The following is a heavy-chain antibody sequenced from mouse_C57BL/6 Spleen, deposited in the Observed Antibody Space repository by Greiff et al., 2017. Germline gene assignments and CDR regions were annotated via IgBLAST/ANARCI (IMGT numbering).Heavy chain of an antibody. D-gene: IGHD1-1*01. CDR1: GYAFTNYL. Sequence: QVQLQQSGAELVRPGTSVKVSCKASGYAFTNYLIEWVKQRPGQGLEWIGVINPGSGGTNYNEKFKGKATLTADKSSSTAYMQLSSLTSEDSSVYFCARERELLLRYFDVWGTGTTVTVSS. J-gene: IGHJ1*03. V-gene: IGHV1-54*01. CDR3: ARERELLLRYFDV. CDR2: INPGSGGT.